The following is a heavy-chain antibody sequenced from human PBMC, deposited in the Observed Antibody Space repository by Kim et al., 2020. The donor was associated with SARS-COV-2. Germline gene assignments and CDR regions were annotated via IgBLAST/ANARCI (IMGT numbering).Heavy chain of an antibody. J-gene: IGHJ6*02. CDR2: TI. V-gene: IGHV3-48*01. Sequence: TISYADSVKGRFTISRENAKNSLYLQMNSLRAEDTAVYYCARSGVNNGMDVWGQGTTVTVSS. CDR3: ARSGVNNGMDV. D-gene: IGHD3-3*01.